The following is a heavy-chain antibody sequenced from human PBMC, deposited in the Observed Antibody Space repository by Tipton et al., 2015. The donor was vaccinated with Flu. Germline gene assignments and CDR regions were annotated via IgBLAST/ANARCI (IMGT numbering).Heavy chain of an antibody. CDR2: IDWNDEK. V-gene: IGHV2-70*13. D-gene: IGHD4-17*01. J-gene: IGHJ4*02. Sequence: LVKPTQTLTLTCTFSGFSLDTRGMCVAWIRQPPGKALEWLALIDWNDEKFYSTSLKTRLAISKDTSKNQVVLTMTSMAAVDTATYYCTRGRRVYGDYAHWGQGSLVSVSS. CDR3: TRGRRVYGDYAH. CDR1: GFSLDTRGMC.